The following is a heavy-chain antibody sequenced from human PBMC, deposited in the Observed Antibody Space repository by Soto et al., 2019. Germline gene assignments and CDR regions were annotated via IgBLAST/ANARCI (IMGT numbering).Heavy chain of an antibody. CDR1: GGSISSYY. CDR2: IYYSGST. D-gene: IGHD6-19*01. CDR3: ARCVSSGGQGWFDP. J-gene: IGHJ5*02. V-gene: IGHV4-59*01. Sequence: QVQLQESGPGLVKPSETLSLTCTVSGGSISSYYWSWIRQPPGKGLEWIGYIYYSGSTNYNPSLKSRVTIAVDTSKNQFSLKLSSVTAADTAVYYCARCVSSGGQGWFDPWGQGTLVTVSS.